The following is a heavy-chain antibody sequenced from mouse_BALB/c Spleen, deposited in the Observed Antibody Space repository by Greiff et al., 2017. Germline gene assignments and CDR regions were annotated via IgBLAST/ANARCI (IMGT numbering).Heavy chain of an antibody. CDR1: GYTFTDYY. CDR3: ARRGDYYGSSYLGY. Sequence: QVQLQQSGAELARPGASVKLSCKASGYTFTDYYINWVKQRTGQGLEWIGEIYPGSGNTYYNEKFKGKATLTADKSSSTAYMQLSSLTSEDSAVYFCARRGDYYGSSYLGYWGQGTTLTVSS. D-gene: IGHD1-1*01. CDR2: IYPGSGNT. V-gene: IGHV1-77*01. J-gene: IGHJ2*01.